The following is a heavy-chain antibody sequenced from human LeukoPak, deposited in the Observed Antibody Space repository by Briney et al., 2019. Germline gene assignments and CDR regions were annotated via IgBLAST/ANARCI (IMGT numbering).Heavy chain of an antibody. V-gene: IGHV3-15*01. CDR3: TTNEYYYYYMDV. J-gene: IGHJ6*03. CDR1: GFTFSNAW. D-gene: IGHD1-1*01. CDR2: IKSKTDGGTT. Sequence: GGSLRLSCAASGFTFSNAWMSWVRQAPGKGLEWVGRIKSKTDGGTTDYAAPVKGRFTISRDDSKNTLYLQMNNLKTEDTAVYYCTTNEYYYYYMDVWGKGTTVTVSS.